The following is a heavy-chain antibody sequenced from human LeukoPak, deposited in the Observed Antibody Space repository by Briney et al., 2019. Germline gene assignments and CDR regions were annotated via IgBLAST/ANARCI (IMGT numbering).Heavy chain of an antibody. CDR1: GGSISSSSYY. J-gene: IGHJ4*02. CDR2: IYYSGST. V-gene: IGHV4-39*01. Sequence: PSETLSLTCTVSGGSISSSSYYWGWIRQPPGTELEWIGSIYYSGSTYYNPSLKSRVTISVDTSKNQFSLKLSSVTAADTAVYYCARRSGLSTNLDYWGQGTLVTVSS. CDR3: ARRSGLSTNLDY. D-gene: IGHD2-8*01.